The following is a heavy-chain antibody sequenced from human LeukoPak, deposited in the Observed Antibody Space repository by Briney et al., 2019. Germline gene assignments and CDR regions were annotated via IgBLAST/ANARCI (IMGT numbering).Heavy chain of an antibody. J-gene: IGHJ4*02. Sequence: GGSLRLSRTASGFTFGDYAMSWVRQAPGKGLEWVGFITSKAYGGTTEYAASVKGRFTISRDDSKSIAYLQMTSLRTEDTAVYYCTRDMIYTFHYWGQGTLVTVSS. CDR1: GFTFGDYA. D-gene: IGHD3-16*01. V-gene: IGHV3-49*04. CDR3: TRDMIYTFHY. CDR2: ITSKAYGGTT.